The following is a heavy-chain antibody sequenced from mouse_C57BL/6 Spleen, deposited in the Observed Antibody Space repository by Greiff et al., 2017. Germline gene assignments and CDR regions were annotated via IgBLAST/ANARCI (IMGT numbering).Heavy chain of an antibody. CDR3: VRHGKD. J-gene: IGHJ4*01. V-gene: IGHV10-1*01. CDR1: GFSFNTYA. D-gene: IGHD4-1*01. CDR2: ISSKSNNYAS. Sequence: EVQVVESGGGLVQPKGSLKLSCAASGFSFNTYAMNWVRQAPGKGLEWVARISSKSNNYASYYADSVKARFTISRDDSESMLYLQMDDLKTEDTAMYYSVRHGKDWGQGTSVTVSS.